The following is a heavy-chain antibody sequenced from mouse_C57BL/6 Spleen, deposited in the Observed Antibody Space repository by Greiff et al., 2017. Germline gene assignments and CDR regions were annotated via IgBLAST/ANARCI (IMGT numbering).Heavy chain of an antibody. Sequence: VQGVESGAELVRPGASVKLSCKASGYTFTDYYINWVKQRPGQGLEWIARIYPGSGNTYYNEKFKGKATLTAEKSSSTAYMQLSSLTSEDSAVYFCALLLRYWYFDVWGTGTTVTVSS. J-gene: IGHJ1*03. CDR1: GYTFTDYY. D-gene: IGHD1-1*01. CDR3: ALLLRYWYFDV. CDR2: IYPGSGNT. V-gene: IGHV1-76*01.